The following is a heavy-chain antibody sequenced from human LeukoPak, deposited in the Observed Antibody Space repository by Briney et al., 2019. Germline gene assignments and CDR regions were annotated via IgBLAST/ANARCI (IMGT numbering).Heavy chain of an antibody. D-gene: IGHD6-13*01. CDR1: GGSISNYY. V-gene: IGHV4-59*08. CDR2: IYYTGST. CDR3: ARHDIAAAGTGINY. J-gene: IGHJ4*02. Sequence: SETLSLTCTVSGGSISNYYWSWIRQPPGKGLEWIGYIYYTGSTNYHPSLKSRGTISVDTSKNQFSLTVICVTAADTAVYYCARHDIAAAGTGINYWGQGTLVTVSS.